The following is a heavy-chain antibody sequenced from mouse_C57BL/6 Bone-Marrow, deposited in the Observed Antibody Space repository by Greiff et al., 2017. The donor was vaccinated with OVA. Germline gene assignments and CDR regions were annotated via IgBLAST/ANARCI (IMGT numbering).Heavy chain of an antibody. J-gene: IGHJ3*01. Sequence: QVQLQQSGAELVKPGASVKLSCKASGYIFTSYWMHWVKQRPGQGLEWIGMIHPNSGSTNYNEKFKSKATLTVDKSSSTAYMQLSSLTSEDSAVYYCARWLLAWFAYWGQGTLVTVSA. V-gene: IGHV1-64*01. CDR1: GYIFTSYW. D-gene: IGHD2-3*01. CDR2: IHPNSGST. CDR3: ARWLLAWFAY.